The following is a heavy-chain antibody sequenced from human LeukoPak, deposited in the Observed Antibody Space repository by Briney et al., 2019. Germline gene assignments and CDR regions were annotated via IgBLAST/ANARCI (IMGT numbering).Heavy chain of an antibody. Sequence: ASVKVSCKASGGTFSSYAISWVRQAPGQGLEWMGGIIPIFGTANYAQKFQGRVTITADESTSTAYMELSSLRSEDTAVYYCARGPSMVRGRLSLGENWFDPWGQGTLVTVSS. J-gene: IGHJ5*02. CDR3: ARGPSMVRGRLSLGENWFDP. V-gene: IGHV1-69*13. CDR2: IIPIFGTA. D-gene: IGHD3-10*01. CDR1: GGTFSSYA.